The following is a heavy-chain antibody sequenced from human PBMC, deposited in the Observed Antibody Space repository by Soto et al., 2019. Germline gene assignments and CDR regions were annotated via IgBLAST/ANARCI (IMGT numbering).Heavy chain of an antibody. D-gene: IGHD6-13*01. Sequence: PSQTLSLTCAISGDSVSSNSAAWNWIRQSPSRGLEWLGRTYYRSKWYNDYAVSVKSRITINPDTSKNQFSLQLKSVTPEDTAVYYCARGWGLYSTSWYRFDPWGQGTLVTVSS. CDR3: ARGWGLYSTSWYRFDP. CDR2: TYYRSKWYN. V-gene: IGHV6-1*01. J-gene: IGHJ5*02. CDR1: GDSVSSNSAA.